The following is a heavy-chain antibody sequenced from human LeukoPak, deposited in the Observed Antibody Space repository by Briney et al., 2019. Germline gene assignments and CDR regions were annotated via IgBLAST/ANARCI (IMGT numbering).Heavy chain of an antibody. CDR1: GFTFSSYW. D-gene: IGHD2-2*01. Sequence: GGSLRLSCAASGFTFSSYWMHWVRQAPGKGLVWVSRINSDGSSTSYADSVKGRFPISRDNAKNTLYLQMNSLRAEDTAVYYCARYCINTNCLPHYYGMDVWGQGTTVTVSS. V-gene: IGHV3-74*01. J-gene: IGHJ6*02. CDR2: INSDGSST. CDR3: ARYCINTNCLPHYYGMDV.